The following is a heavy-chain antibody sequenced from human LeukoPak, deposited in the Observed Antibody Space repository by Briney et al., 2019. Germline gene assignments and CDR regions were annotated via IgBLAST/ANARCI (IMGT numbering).Heavy chain of an antibody. D-gene: IGHD3-10*01. J-gene: IGHJ4*02. Sequence: GASVKVSCKASGGTFISYAISWVRQAPGQGLEWMGGIIPIFGTANYAQKFQGRVTITADKSTSTAYMELSSLRSEDTAVYYCARRDYGSGSYYPDYWGQGTLVTVSS. CDR2: IIPIFGTA. V-gene: IGHV1-69*06. CDR1: GGTFISYA. CDR3: ARRDYGSGSYYPDY.